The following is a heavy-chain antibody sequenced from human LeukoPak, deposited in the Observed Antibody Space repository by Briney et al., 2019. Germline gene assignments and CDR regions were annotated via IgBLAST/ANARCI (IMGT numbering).Heavy chain of an antibody. CDR3: AKDRSSSSSVPSVCDY. J-gene: IGHJ4*02. D-gene: IGHD6-6*01. CDR2: ISYDGSNK. Sequence: GGSLRLSCAASGFTFSSYGMHWVRQAPGKGLVWVAVISYDGSNKYYADSVKGRFTISRDNSKNTLYLQMNSLRAEDTAVYYCAKDRSSSSSVPSVCDYWGQGTLVTVSS. CDR1: GFTFSSYG. V-gene: IGHV3-30*18.